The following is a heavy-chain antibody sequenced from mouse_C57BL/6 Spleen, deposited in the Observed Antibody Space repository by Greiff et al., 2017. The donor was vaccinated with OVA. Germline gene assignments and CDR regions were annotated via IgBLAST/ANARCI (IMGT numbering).Heavy chain of an antibody. Sequence: DVQLQESGPGLVKPSQSLSLTCSVTGYSITSGYYWNWIRQFPGNKLEWMGYISYDGSNNYNPSLKNRISITRDTSKNQFFLKLNSVTTEDTATYYCARGGTTVVATGDYWGQGTTLTVSS. D-gene: IGHD1-1*01. CDR3: ARGGTTVVATGDY. CDR2: ISYDGSN. CDR1: GYSITSGYY. J-gene: IGHJ2*01. V-gene: IGHV3-6*01.